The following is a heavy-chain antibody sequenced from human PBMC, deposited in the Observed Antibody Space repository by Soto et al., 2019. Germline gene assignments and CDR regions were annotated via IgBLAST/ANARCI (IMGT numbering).Heavy chain of an antibody. CDR2: IIPIFGTA. CDR3: ARRVGYSSGWLGYYFDY. V-gene: IGHV1-69*01. J-gene: IGHJ4*02. D-gene: IGHD6-19*01. Sequence: QVQLVQSGAEVKKPGSSVKVSCKASGGTFSKYAISWVRQAPGQGLEWMGGIIPIFGTANYAQKFQGRVTITADESTTTAYKELSSLRSEDTAVYYCARRVGYSSGWLGYYFDYWGQGTLVTVSS. CDR1: GGTFSKYA.